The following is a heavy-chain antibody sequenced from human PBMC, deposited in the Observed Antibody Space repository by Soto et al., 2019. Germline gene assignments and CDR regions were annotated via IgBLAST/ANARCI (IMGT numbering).Heavy chain of an antibody. D-gene: IGHD6-19*01. J-gene: IGHJ4*02. CDR2: INSDGSST. CDR3: ASLAGSGWKDY. Sequence: EVQLVESGGGLVQPGGSLRLSCAASGFTFSSYWMHWVRQTPEKGLVWVSHINSDGSSTNYADSVRGRFTISRDNAKNTLYLQMNSLRDEDTAVYYCASLAGSGWKDYWGQGTLVTVSS. CDR1: GFTFSSYW. V-gene: IGHV3-74*01.